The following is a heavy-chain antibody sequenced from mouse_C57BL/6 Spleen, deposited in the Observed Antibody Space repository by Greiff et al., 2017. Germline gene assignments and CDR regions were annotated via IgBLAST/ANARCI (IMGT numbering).Heavy chain of an antibody. CDR3: ARYSSGHYYYAMDY. CDR2: INYDGSST. CDR1: GFTFSDYY. J-gene: IGHJ4*01. D-gene: IGHD3-2*02. V-gene: IGHV5-16*01. Sequence: EVKLVESEGGLVQPGSSMKLSCTASGFTFSDYYMAWVRQVPEKGLEWVANINYDGSSTYYLDSLKSRFIISRDNAKNILYLQMSSLKSEDTATYYCARYSSGHYYYAMDYWGQGTSVTVSS.